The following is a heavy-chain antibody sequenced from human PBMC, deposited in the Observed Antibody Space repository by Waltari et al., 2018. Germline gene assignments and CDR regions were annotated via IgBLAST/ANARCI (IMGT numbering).Heavy chain of an antibody. CDR3: ARIYYGSGSYYTPYYFDY. CDR2: INHSGST. D-gene: IGHD3-10*01. V-gene: IGHV4-34*01. CDR1: GGSFSGYY. Sequence: QVQLQQWGAGLLKPSETLSLTCAVYGGSFSGYYWSWIRQPPGKGLEWIGEINHSGSTNYNPSHKSRVTISVDTSKNQFSLKLSSVTAADTAVYYCARIYYGSGSYYTPYYFDYWGQGTLVTVSS. J-gene: IGHJ4*02.